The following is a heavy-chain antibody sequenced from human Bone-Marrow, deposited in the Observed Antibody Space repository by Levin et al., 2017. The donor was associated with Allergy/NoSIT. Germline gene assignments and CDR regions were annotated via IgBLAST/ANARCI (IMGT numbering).Heavy chain of an antibody. J-gene: IGHJ4*02. CDR1: GGSLNRGGYH. CDR2: IYHSGST. CDR3: AREDGYVVDY. D-gene: IGHD5-24*01. V-gene: IGHV4-31*11. Sequence: LRLSCGVSGGSLNRGGYHWTWIRQHPGKGLEWIGYIYHSGSTYYNPSLKSRVAISLDTSKNQFSLKLTSVTAADTAVYYCAREDGYVVDYWGQGTLVTVSS.